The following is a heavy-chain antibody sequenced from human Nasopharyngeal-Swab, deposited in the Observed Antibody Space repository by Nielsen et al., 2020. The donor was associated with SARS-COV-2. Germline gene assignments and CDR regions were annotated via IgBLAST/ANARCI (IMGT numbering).Heavy chain of an antibody. D-gene: IGHD6-19*01. Sequence: ASVKVSCKVSGYTLTELSMHWVRQAPGKGLEWMGGFDPEDGETIYAQKFQGRVTMTEDTSTDTAYMELSSLRSEDTAVYYCATSRARYSSGWYSLGEYYVDYWGQGTLVTVSS. CDR3: ATSRARYSSGWYSLGEYYVDY. J-gene: IGHJ4*02. CDR2: FDPEDGET. V-gene: IGHV1-24*01. CDR1: GYTLTELS.